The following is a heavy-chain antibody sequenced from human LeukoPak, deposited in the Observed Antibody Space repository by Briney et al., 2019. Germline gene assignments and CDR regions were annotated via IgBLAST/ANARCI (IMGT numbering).Heavy chain of an antibody. CDR3: ASDHSYSSSWYSFDY. CDR2: IYSGGST. CDR1: GFTVSSNY. D-gene: IGHD6-13*01. V-gene: IGHV3-53*01. Sequence: GGSLRLSCAASGFTVSSNYMSLVRQAPGKGLEWVSVIYSGGSTYYADSVKGRFTISRDNSKNTLYLQMNSLRAEDTAVYYCASDHSYSSSWYSFDYWGQGTLVTVSS. J-gene: IGHJ4*02.